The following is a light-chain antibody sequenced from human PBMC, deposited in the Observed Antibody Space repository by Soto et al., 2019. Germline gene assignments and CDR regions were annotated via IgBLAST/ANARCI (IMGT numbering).Light chain of an antibody. J-gene: IGKJ1*01. CDR1: QSLSSSF. Sequence: EIVLTQSPGTLSLSPGPRATLSCRASQSLSSSFLAWYQQKPGQAPRLLIYGASSRAAGVPDRFSGSWSGTEFTLTISSLEPEDFAVDVCHQFATSRTFGQGTKVDIK. CDR2: GAS. V-gene: IGKV3-20*01. CDR3: HQFATSRT.